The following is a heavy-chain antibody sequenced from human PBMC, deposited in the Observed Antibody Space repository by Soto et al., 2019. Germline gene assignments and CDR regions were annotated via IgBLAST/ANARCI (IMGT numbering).Heavy chain of an antibody. V-gene: IGHV2-70*11. D-gene: IGHD2-2*01. CDR1: GFSLSTSGMC. Sequence: SGPTLLNPTQTVTLTCTFSGFSLSTSGMCVSWIRQPPGKALEWLARIDWDDDKYYSTSLKTRLTISKDTSKNQVVLTMTNMDPVDTATYYCARVIVVVPAATLDYYYYYMDVWGKGTTVTV. CDR3: ARVIVVVPAATLDYYYYYMDV. CDR2: IDWDDDK. J-gene: IGHJ6*03.